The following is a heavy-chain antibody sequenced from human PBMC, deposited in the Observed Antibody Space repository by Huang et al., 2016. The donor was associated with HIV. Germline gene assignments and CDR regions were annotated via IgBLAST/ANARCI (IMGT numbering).Heavy chain of an antibody. CDR2: IYYSGST. Sequence: QVQLQESGPGLVKPSETLSLTCTVSGGSISSHHYSWIRQPPGKGLEWIGIIYYSGSTNYIPSLKGRATISLDTSKNHFSLRLRSVTAADTAVYYCARVARGPNWYFDLWGRGTLVTVSS. J-gene: IGHJ2*01. CDR3: ARVARGPNWYFDL. CDR1: GGSISSHH. V-gene: IGHV4-59*11. D-gene: IGHD2-15*01.